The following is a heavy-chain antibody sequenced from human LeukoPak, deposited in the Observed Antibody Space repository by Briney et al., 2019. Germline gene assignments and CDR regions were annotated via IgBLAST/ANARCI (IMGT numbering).Heavy chain of an antibody. J-gene: IGHJ4*02. V-gene: IGHV3-21*01. D-gene: IGHD2-15*01. CDR1: GFTFSSYS. Sequence: PGGSLRLSCAASGFTFSSYSMNWVRQAPGKGLEWVSSISSSSSYIYYADSVKGRFTISRDNAKNSLYLQMNSLRAEDTAVYYCASSVVVVAATIDYWGQGTLVTASS. CDR3: ASSVVVVAATIDY. CDR2: ISSSSSYI.